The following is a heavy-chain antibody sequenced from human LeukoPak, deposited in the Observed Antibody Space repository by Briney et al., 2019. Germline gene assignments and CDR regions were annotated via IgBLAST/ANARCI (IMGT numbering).Heavy chain of an antibody. CDR1: GFTFSSYG. J-gene: IGHJ4*02. CDR3: ARDGGRGTTVTIGY. V-gene: IGHV3-30*03. Sequence: PGRSLRLSCAASGFTFSSYGMHWVRQAPGKGLEWVAVISYDGSNKYYADSVKGRFTISRDNSKNTLYLQMNSLRAEDTAVYYCARDGGRGTTVTIGYWGQGTLVTVSS. CDR2: ISYDGSNK. D-gene: IGHD4-11*01.